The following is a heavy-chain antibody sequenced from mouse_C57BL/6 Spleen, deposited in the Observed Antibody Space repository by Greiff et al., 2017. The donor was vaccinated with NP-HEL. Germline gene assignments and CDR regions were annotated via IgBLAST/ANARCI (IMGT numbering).Heavy chain of an antibody. CDR2: IWSGGST. CDR1: GFSLTSYG. CDR3: ARSPLYFDY. Sequence: QVQLQQSGPGLVQPSQSLSITCTVSGFSLTSYGVHWVRQSPGKGLEWLGVIWSGGSTDYNAAFISRLSISKDNSKSQVFFKMNSLQADDTAIYYCARSPLYFDYWGQGTTLTVSS. V-gene: IGHV2-2*01. J-gene: IGHJ2*01.